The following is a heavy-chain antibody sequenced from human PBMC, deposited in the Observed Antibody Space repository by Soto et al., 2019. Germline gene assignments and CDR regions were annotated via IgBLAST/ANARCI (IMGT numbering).Heavy chain of an antibody. V-gene: IGHV2-5*01. Sequence: QITLKESGPTLVKSTQTLTLTCTFSGFSLTTSGVGVGWIRQPPGKALEWLALIYWHDDKRYRPYLKSRLTITKDTSKNQVVLMMTNMDPVDTATYYCAHSLGEDWFDPWGQGTLVTVSS. J-gene: IGHJ5*02. CDR2: IYWHDDK. CDR3: AHSLGEDWFDP. CDR1: GFSLTTSGVG. D-gene: IGHD3-16*01.